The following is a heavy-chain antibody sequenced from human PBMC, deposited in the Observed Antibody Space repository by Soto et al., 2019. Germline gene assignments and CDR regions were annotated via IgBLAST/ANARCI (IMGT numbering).Heavy chain of an antibody. Sequence: EVQLVETGGGLIQPGGSLRLSCAASGFTVSRNYMNWVRQAPGKGLEWVSVIYSGGNTYYADSVKGRFTISRDNSKNTLFLQMTGLRVEDTAVYYCGRGSSDNDGTLRVGYWGQGTLVTVSS. CDR1: GFTVSRNY. V-gene: IGHV3-53*02. D-gene: IGHD2-2*01. CDR3: GRGSSDNDGTLRVGY. CDR2: IYSGGNT. J-gene: IGHJ4*02.